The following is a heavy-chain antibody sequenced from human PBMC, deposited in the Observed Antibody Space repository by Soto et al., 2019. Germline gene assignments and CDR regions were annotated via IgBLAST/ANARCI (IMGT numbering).Heavy chain of an antibody. CDR1: GFTFSNYG. CDR2: ISYDGSNK. V-gene: IGHV3-30*18. D-gene: IGHD6-25*01. J-gene: IGHJ4*02. Sequence: GGSLRLSCAASGFTFSNYGMHWVRQAPGKGLEWVALISYDGSNKYYADSVKGRFTISRDSTKNTLSLQMNSLRAEDSAVYYCAKDLHSSGWAAYNFDYWGQGTLVTSPQ. CDR3: AKDLHSSGWAAYNFDY.